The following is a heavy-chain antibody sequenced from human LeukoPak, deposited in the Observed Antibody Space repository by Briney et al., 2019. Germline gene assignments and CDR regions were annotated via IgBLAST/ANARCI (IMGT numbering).Heavy chain of an antibody. J-gene: IGHJ4*02. CDR1: GFSFSTYA. Sequence: GGSLRLSCAASGFSFSTYAMTWVRQAPAEGLEWVSGISKSGDNTYYTDSVKGRFTISRDNSRNTLHLQMSSLRAEDTALYYCVKDRCDGTTCPEVWGQGTLVTVSS. V-gene: IGHV3-23*01. CDR3: VKDRCDGTTCPEV. D-gene: IGHD2-2*01. CDR2: ISKSGDNT.